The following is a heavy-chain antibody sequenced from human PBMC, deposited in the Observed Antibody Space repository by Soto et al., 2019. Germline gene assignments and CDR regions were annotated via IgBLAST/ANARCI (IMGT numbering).Heavy chain of an antibody. Sequence: SATVSLTCAVYGGSFSGYYWSWLRQPPGKGLEWIGEINHSGSTNYNPSLKSRVTISVDTSKNQFSLKLSSVTAADTAVYYCAKRRRAYGTTPGYFDYWGQGTRVT. CDR1: GGSFSGYY. CDR2: INHSGST. CDR3: AKRRRAYGTTPGYFDY. D-gene: IGHD1-1*01. V-gene: IGHV4-34*01. J-gene: IGHJ4*02.